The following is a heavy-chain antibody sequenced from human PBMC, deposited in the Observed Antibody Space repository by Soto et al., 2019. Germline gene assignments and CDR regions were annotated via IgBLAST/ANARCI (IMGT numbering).Heavy chain of an antibody. CDR1: GYTFTSYG. Sequence: QVQLVQSGAEVKKPGASVKVSCKASGYTFTSYGISWVRQAPGQGLEWMGWISAYNGNTNYAQKLQGRVTMTTDTSTRTAYMELRSLRSDDTAVYYCASLTLGYCSRTRCLKNAFDIWGQGTMVTVSS. CDR3: ASLTLGYCSRTRCLKNAFDI. J-gene: IGHJ3*02. CDR2: ISAYNGNT. D-gene: IGHD2-2*01. V-gene: IGHV1-18*04.